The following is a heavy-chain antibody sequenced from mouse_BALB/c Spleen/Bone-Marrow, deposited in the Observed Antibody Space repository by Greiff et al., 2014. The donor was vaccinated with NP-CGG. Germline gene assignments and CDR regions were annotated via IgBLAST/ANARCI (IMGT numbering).Heavy chain of an antibody. J-gene: IGHJ4*01. CDR1: GYTFTGYW. CDR3: TRRDYATDY. Sequence: QVQLKESGAELVRPGASVKLSCKASGYTFTGYWINWVKQRPGQGLEWIGNIYPSDSYTNYNQKFKDKATLTVDKSSSTAYMQLSSPTSEDSAVYYCTRRDYATDYWGQGTSVTVSS. V-gene: IGHV1-69*02. CDR2: IYPSDSYT.